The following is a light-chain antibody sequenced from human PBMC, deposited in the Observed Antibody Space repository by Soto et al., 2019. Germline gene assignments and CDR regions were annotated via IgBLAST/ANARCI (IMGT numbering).Light chain of an antibody. CDR2: DVS. CDR3: CSYAGTYTWM. J-gene: IGLJ3*02. V-gene: IGLV2-11*01. CDR1: SSDVGGYNY. Sequence: QPVLTQPRSVSGSPGQSVTISCTGTSSDVGGYNYISWYQHHPGKAPKLMIYDVSERPSGVPDRFSGSKSGNTASLTISGLQAEDEADYYCCSYAGTYTWMFGGGTKLTVL.